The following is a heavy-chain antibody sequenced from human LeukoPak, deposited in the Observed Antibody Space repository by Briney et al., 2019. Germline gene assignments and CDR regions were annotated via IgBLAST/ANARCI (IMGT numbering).Heavy chain of an antibody. CDR2: MYFGGSS. CDR3: TRASRGCSYGFAEY. J-gene: IGHJ4*02. CDR1: GGSISSYY. V-gene: IGHV4-59*01. Sequence: SETLSLTCTVSGGSISSYYWSWIRQPPGKGLEWIGYMYFGGSSNYNPSLKSRVTISVDTSKNQLSLNLNSVTAADTAVYYCTRASRGCSYGFAEYWGQGTLVTVSS. D-gene: IGHD5-18*01.